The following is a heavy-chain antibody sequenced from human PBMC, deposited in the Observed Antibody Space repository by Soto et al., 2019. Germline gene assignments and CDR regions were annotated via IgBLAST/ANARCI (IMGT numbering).Heavy chain of an antibody. CDR3: ARAIVVVVAATGSAGWFDP. Sequence: QVQLVQSGAEVKKPGASVKVSCKASGYTFTSYDINWVRQATGQGLEWMGWMNPNSGNTGYAQKFQGRVTMPRNTSISTAYMELSSLRSEDTAVYYCARAIVVVVAATGSAGWFDPWGQGTLVTVSS. V-gene: IGHV1-8*01. J-gene: IGHJ5*02. CDR2: MNPNSGNT. D-gene: IGHD2-15*01. CDR1: GYTFTSYD.